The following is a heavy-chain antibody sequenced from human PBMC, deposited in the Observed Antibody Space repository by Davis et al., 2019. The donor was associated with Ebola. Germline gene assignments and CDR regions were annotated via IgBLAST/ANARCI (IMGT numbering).Heavy chain of an antibody. V-gene: IGHV3-69-1*01. J-gene: IGHJ5*02. CDR3: ARDRGSGCTSSSCYHRFDP. D-gene: IGHD2-2*01. CDR1: EFTFRDYD. CDR2: ITSDNNI. Sequence: PGGSLRLSCVASEFTFRDYDMSWVRQAPGKGLEWVSSITSDNNIYYTDSVTGRFTVSRDNAQNSLFLHMHSLRVEDTAIYYCARDRGSGCTSSSCYHRFDPWGQGTLVTVSS.